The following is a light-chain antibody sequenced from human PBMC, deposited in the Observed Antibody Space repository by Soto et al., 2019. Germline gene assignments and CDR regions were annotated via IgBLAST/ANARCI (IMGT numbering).Light chain of an antibody. V-gene: IGKV3-20*01. J-gene: IGKJ2*01. Sequence: EIVLTQSPGTLSLSPGERDTLSCRASQSVSSSYLAWYQQKPGQAPRLLIYGASNRATGITDRFSGSGSGKEVTLTIIRLETEDFAVYYCHHYGSSNMYTLEEVTKLEI. CDR3: HHYGSSNMYT. CDR1: QSVSSSY. CDR2: GAS.